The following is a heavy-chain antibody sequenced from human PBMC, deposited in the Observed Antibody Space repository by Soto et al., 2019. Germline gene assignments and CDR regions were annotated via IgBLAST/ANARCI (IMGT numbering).Heavy chain of an antibody. D-gene: IGHD6-6*01. CDR2: IKQDGSEK. V-gene: IGHV3-7*01. Sequence: GGSLRLSCAASGFTFSSYWMSWVRQAPGKGLEWVANIKQDGSEKYYVDSVKGRFTISRDNAKNSLYLQMNSLRAEDTAVYYCARDAFDGSSAFDIWGQGTMVTVSS. CDR3: ARDAFDGSSAFDI. CDR1: GFTFSSYW. J-gene: IGHJ3*02.